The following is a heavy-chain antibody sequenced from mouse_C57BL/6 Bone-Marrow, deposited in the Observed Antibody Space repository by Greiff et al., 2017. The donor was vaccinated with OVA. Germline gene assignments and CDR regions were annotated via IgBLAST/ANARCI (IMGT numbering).Heavy chain of an antibody. Sequence: QVQLQQPGAELVMPGASVKLSCKASGYTFTSYWMHWVKQRPGQGLEWIGEIDPSDSYTNYNQKFKGKSTLTVDKSSSTAYMQLSSLTSEDSAVYYCASVGGGSTGSSSYCYFDVWGTGTTVTVSS. CDR3: ASVGGGSTGSSSYCYFDV. V-gene: IGHV1-69*01. J-gene: IGHJ1*03. CDR2: IDPSDSYT. D-gene: IGHD1-1*01. CDR1: GYTFTSYW.